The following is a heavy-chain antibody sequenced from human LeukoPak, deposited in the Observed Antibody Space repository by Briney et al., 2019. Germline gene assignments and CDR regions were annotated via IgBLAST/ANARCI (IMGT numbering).Heavy chain of an antibody. J-gene: IGHJ4*02. D-gene: IGHD2-2*02. V-gene: IGHV1-2*02. Sequence: GASVKVSCKAPGYTFTGYYMHWVRQAPGQGLEWMGWINPNSGGTNYAQKFQGRVTMTRDTSISTAYMELSRLRSDDTAVYYCARRSGRRYCSSTSCYIFDYWGQGTLVTVSS. CDR2: INPNSGGT. CDR3: ARRSGRRYCSSTSCYIFDY. CDR1: GYTFTGYY.